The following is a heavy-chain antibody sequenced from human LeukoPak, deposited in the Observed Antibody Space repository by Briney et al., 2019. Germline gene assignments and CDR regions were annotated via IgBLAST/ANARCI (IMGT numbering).Heavy chain of an antibody. CDR1: GFTFSSYS. V-gene: IGHV3-21*01. D-gene: IGHD6-19*01. CDR2: ISSSSSYI. J-gene: IGHJ4*02. CDR3: ARDLQWLPLGY. Sequence: PGGSLRLSCAASGFTFSSYSMNWVRQAPGKGLEWVSFISSSSSYIYYADSVKGRFTISRDNAKNSLFLQMNSLRADDTAVYYCARDLQWLPLGYWGQGTLVTVSS.